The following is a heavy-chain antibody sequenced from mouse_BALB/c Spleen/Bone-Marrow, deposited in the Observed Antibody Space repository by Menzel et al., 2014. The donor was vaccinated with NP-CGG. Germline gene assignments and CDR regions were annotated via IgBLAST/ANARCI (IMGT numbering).Heavy chain of an antibody. J-gene: IGHJ3*01. CDR3: ARWGEGPLAY. CDR2: IDPANGIT. V-gene: IGHV14-3*02. Sequence: VQLKESGAELVKPGASVRLSCTASGFNIKDNYIHWVKQRPEQGLEWIGRIDPANGITKYRPKFQGKTTITTDTSSNTACRQLSSVTAEDTAVDYCARWGEGPLAYWGQGTLVTVSA. CDR1: GFNIKDNY.